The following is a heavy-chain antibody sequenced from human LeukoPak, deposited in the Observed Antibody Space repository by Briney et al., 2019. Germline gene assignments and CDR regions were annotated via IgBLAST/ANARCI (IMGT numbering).Heavy chain of an antibody. Sequence: ASVKVSCKASGGTFSSYAISWVRQAPGQGLEWMGRIIPILGIANYAQKFQGRVTFTADKSTSTAYMELSSLRSEDTAVYYCARDLYDSSGYYYSKGAFDIWGQGTMVTVSS. CDR1: GGTFSSYA. CDR2: IIPILGIA. CDR3: ARDLYDSSGYYYSKGAFDI. D-gene: IGHD3-22*01. J-gene: IGHJ3*02. V-gene: IGHV1-69*04.